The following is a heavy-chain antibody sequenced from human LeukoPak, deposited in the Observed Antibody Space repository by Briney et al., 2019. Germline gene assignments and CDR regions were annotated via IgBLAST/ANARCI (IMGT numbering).Heavy chain of an antibody. CDR1: GFTFSDYY. J-gene: IGHJ4*02. V-gene: IGHV3-11*01. Sequence: PGGSLRLSCAASGFTFSDYYMSGIRQAPGKGLEWVSYISSGVTTIDYADSVKGRFTISRDNAKNTLYLQMNSLRAEDTAVYYCARAGLYGSGSYYYLDYWGQETLVTVSS. D-gene: IGHD3-10*01. CDR2: ISSGVTTI. CDR3: ARAGLYGSGSYYYLDY.